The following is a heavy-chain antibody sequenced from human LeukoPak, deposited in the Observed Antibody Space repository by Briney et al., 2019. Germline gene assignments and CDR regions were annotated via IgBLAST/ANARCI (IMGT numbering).Heavy chain of an antibody. CDR1: GFTFSSYD. Sequence: PGGSLRLSCAASGFTFSSYDMHWVRQAPGKGLEWVAVISYDGSNKYYADSVKGRFTISRDNSKNTLYLQMNSLRAVDTAMYYCAKPEFSDSGSYYFDYWGQGTLVTVSS. J-gene: IGHJ4*02. CDR2: ISYDGSNK. V-gene: IGHV3-30*18. D-gene: IGHD1-26*01. CDR3: AKPEFSDSGSYYFDY.